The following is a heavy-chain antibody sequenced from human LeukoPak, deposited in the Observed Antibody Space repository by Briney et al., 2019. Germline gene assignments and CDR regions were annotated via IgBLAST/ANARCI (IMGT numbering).Heavy chain of an antibody. J-gene: IGHJ4*02. Sequence: PGGSPTLSCAASAFTFRNYAMSSVRQAPGKGLEWVSAIIGSGGSTYYADSVQGRFTISRDNSKNTLYLQMTSLRAEDTALYYCTKWGDDDGVTGYYYPDYWGQGTLVTVSS. CDR1: AFTFRNYA. CDR3: TKWGDDDGVTGYYYPDY. CDR2: IIGSGGST. D-gene: IGHD3-22*01. V-gene: IGHV3-23*01.